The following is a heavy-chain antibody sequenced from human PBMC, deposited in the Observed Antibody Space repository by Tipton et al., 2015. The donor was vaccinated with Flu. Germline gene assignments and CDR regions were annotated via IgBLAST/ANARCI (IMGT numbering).Heavy chain of an antibody. CDR2: IWYDGSNK. J-gene: IGHJ5*02. CDR1: GFTFSSYG. D-gene: IGHD3-3*01. Sequence: SLRLSCAASGFTFSSYGMHWVRQAPGKGLEWVAVIWYDGSNKYYADSVKGRFTISRDNSKNTLYLQMNSLRAEDTAVYYCAREVNRYYDFWSGYYGSNWFDPWGPGTLVTVSS. V-gene: IGHV3-33*01. CDR3: AREVNRYYDFWSGYYGSNWFDP.